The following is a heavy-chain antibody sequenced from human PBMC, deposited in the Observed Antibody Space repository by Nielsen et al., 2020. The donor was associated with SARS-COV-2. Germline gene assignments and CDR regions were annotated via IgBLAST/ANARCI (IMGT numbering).Heavy chain of an antibody. CDR1: GGSISSGSYY. CDR2: MFYSGSP. J-gene: IGHJ5*01. CDR3: ARVDYGDYGAGMWFDS. Sequence: SETLSLTCTVSGGSISSGSYYWGWIRQPPGKGLEWIGSMFYSGSPYYNPSLKSRVTISVDTSKNQFSLSLTSVTAADTAVYYCARVDYGDYGAGMWFDSWGQGILVTVSS. V-gene: IGHV4-39*07. D-gene: IGHD4-17*01.